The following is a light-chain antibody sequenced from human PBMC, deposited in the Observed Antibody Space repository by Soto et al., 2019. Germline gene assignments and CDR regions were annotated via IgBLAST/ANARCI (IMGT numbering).Light chain of an antibody. V-gene: IGKV1-5*03. Sequence: DIQMTQSPSTLSASVGDRVTITCRARQSITSWLAWYQQIPGKAPNLLIYKASSLESGVPSRFSGSGSGTEFTLSISSLQPDDFATYYCQQYKSYPYTFGQGTKLEIK. CDR2: KAS. CDR1: QSITSW. CDR3: QQYKSYPYT. J-gene: IGKJ2*01.